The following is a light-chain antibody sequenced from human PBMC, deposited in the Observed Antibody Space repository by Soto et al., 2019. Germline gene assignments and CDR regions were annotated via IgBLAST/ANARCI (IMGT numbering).Light chain of an antibody. CDR1: QSVLHSPNNKNY. V-gene: IGKV4-1*01. CDR3: QQYYGPPYT. Sequence: DIVMTQSPDSLAVSLGERATINCKSSQSVLHSPNNKNYLAWHQQKPGQPPKVLIYWASTRESGVPDRFSGSGTGTVFMLSISGLQAGDVAGYYCQQYYGPPYTFDQGTKLEIK. CDR2: WAS. J-gene: IGKJ2*01.